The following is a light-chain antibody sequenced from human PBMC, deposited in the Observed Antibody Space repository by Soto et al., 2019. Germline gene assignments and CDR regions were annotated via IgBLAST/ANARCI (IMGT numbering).Light chain of an antibody. V-gene: IGKV3-15*01. J-gene: IGKJ5*01. CDR1: HNVYNN. Sequence: MAMTQSPPTVSVSPGERAILPCRASHNVYNNLAWHQQKPGQAPRLLIYGASTRATGFPARFSGSGSGTEFTLTISSLQSEDFAVYYCQQYNGWPITFGQGTRLEIK. CDR3: QQYNGWPIT. CDR2: GAS.